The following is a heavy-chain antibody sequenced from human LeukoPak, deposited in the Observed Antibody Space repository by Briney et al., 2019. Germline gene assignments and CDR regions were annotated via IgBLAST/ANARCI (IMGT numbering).Heavy chain of an antibody. CDR1: GGSISSGGYS. V-gene: IGHV4-61*08. D-gene: IGHD3-10*01. Sequence: SETLSLTCAVSGGSISSGGYSWSWIRQPPGKGLEWIGYIYYSGSTNYNPSLKSRVTISVDTSKNQFSLKLSSVTAADTAVYYCARDAQPAYYYGSGSYYKGSNWFDPWGQGTLVTVSS. CDR3: ARDAQPAYYYGSGSYYKGSNWFDP. J-gene: IGHJ5*02. CDR2: IYYSGST.